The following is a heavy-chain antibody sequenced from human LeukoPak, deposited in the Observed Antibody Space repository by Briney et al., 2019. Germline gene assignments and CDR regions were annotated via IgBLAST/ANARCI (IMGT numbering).Heavy chain of an antibody. CDR1: GYTFTSYG. V-gene: IGHV1-18*01. CDR2: ISGYNDNT. J-gene: IGHJ4*02. Sequence: GASVKVSCKASGYTFTSYGISWVRQAPGQGLEWMGWISGYNDNTNYAQKLQGRVTMTTDTSTNTAYMEPRSLTSDDTAVYYCARHRDETYYFDSRGYYFDYWGQGTLVTVSS. D-gene: IGHD3-22*01. CDR3: ARHRDETYYFDSRGYYFDY.